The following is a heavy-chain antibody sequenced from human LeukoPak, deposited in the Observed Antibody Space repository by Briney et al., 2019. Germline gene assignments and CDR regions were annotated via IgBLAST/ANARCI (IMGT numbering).Heavy chain of an antibody. CDR2: IYYSGST. J-gene: IGHJ4*02. CDR3: ARVGGYSGYELATVDY. D-gene: IGHD5-12*01. V-gene: IGHV4-59*08. CDR1: GGSISSYY. Sequence: SETLSLTCTVSGGSISSYYWSWIRQPPGKGLEWIGYIYYSGSTYYNPSLKSRVTISVDTSKNQFSLKLSSVTAADTAVYYCARVGGYSGYELATVDYWAREPWSPSPQ.